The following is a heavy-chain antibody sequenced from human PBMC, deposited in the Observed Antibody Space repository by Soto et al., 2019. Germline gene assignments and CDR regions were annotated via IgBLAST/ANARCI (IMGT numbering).Heavy chain of an antibody. J-gene: IGHJ6*02. CDR3: ARQCSGTEYPQCFYSGMGV. Sequence: QVQLVQSGAAVEKPGASVRVSCNTSGYTFTAYYIHWVRQAPGRGLEWMGCINPNRGVANYAQNLQGRVTKTRNTSISTVYLDLSKMRSEVTTVYYCARQCSGTEYPQCFYSGMGVWGQGTT. CDR1: GYTFTAYY. CDR2: INPNRGVA. D-gene: IGHD6-19*01. V-gene: IGHV1-2*02.